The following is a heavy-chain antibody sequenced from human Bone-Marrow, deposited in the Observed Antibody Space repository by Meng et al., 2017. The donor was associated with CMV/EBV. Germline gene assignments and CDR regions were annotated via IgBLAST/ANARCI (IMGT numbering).Heavy chain of an antibody. CDR1: GFTFSSYE. CDR2: ISSSGSTI. J-gene: IGHJ6*02. Sequence: GESLKISCAASGFTFSSYEMNWVRQAPGKGLEWVSYISSSGSTIYYADSVKGRFTISRDNAKNSLYLQMNSLRADDTAVYYCARERITYYYGSGSYPWMDVWGQGTTVTVSS. V-gene: IGHV3-48*03. D-gene: IGHD3-10*01. CDR3: ARERITYYYGSGSYPWMDV.